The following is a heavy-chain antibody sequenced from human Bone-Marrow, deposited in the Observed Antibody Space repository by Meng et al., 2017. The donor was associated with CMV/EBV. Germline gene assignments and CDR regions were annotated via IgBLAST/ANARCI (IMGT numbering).Heavy chain of an antibody. Sequence: GGSLRLSCAASGFTFSSYAMSWVRQAPGKGLEWVSAISGSGGSTYYADSVKGRFTISRDNSKNTLYLQMNSLRAEDTAVYYCAKDSRRGVTTSYDYWGQGTLVTVSS. CDR1: GFTFSSYA. D-gene: IGHD4-17*01. V-gene: IGHV3-23*01. J-gene: IGHJ4*02. CDR3: AKDSRRGVTTSYDY. CDR2: ISGSGGST.